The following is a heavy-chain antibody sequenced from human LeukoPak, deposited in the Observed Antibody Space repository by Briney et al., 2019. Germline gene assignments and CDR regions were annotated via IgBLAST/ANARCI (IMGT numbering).Heavy chain of an antibody. Sequence: GSLRLSCAASEFTFSRFGMHWVRQAPGKGLEWVAFIQYDGSIKLYGDSVKGRFTISRDNSKNTLYLQMNSLRPEDTAVYHCAKDVVGQQWPESYWGQGTLVTVSS. CDR1: EFTFSRFG. D-gene: IGHD6-19*01. CDR3: AKDVVGQQWPESY. V-gene: IGHV3-30*02. J-gene: IGHJ4*02. CDR2: IQYDGSIK.